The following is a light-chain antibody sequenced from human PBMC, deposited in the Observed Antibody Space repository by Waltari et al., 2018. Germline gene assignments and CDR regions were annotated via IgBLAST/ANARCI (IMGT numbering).Light chain of an antibody. V-gene: IGLV1-40*01. CDR3: QSYDLSLSGGV. J-gene: IGLJ3*02. Sequence: QSATISCTGSSSNIGATYDVHWYQQLPGKAPKLLISANNNPPSGVTDRFSGSKPGTSASLAITGLQAEVAGDYFCQSYDLSLSGGVFGGGTKLTV. CDR1: SSNIGATYD. CDR2: ANN.